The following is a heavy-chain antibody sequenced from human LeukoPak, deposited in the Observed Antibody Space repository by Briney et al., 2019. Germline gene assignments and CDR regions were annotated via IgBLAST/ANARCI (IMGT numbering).Heavy chain of an antibody. J-gene: IGHJ4*02. CDR1: GFTFSSYW. V-gene: IGHV3-74*01. CDR2: INTDGSST. D-gene: IGHD1-7*01. Sequence: PGGSLRLPCAASGFTFSSYWMHWVRQAPGKGLVWVSRINTDGSSTSYADSVKGRFTISRDNAKNTLYLQMNSLRAEDTAVYYCARYDNWNYGEVFDYWGQGTLVTVSS. CDR3: ARYDNWNYGEVFDY.